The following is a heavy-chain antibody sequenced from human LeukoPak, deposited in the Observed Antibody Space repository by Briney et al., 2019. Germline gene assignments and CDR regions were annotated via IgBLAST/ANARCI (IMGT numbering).Heavy chain of an antibody. CDR3: ARRGRRITIFGVVIHAFDI. J-gene: IGHJ3*02. CDR2: IKQDGSEK. CDR1: GFTFSSYW. V-gene: IGHV3-7*01. Sequence: GGSLRLSCEASGFTFSSYWMSWVRQAPGKELERVANIKQDGSEKYYVDSVKGRFTISRDDAKNSLYLQMNSLRAEDTAVYYCARRGRRITIFGVVIHAFDIWGQGTMVTVSS. D-gene: IGHD3-3*01.